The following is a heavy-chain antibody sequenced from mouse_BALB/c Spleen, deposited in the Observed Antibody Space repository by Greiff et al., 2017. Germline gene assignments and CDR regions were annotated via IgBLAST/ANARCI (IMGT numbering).Heavy chain of an antibody. CDR3: ARDDYYYGSSRFDY. V-gene: IGHV2-9*02. D-gene: IGHD1-1*01. CDR2: IWAGGST. CDR1: GFSLTSYG. J-gene: IGHJ2*01. Sequence: VQLKESGPGLVAPSQSLSITCTVSGFSLTSYGVHWVRQPPGKGLEWLGVIWAGGSTNYNSALMSRLSISKDNSKSQVFLKMNSLQTDDTAMYYCARDDYYYGSSRFDYWGQGTTLTVSS.